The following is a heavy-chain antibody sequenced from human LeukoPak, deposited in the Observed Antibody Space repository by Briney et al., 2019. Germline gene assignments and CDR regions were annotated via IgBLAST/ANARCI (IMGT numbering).Heavy chain of an antibody. V-gene: IGHV3-7*01. J-gene: IGHJ4*02. D-gene: IGHD4/OR15-4a*01. CDR2: IKTDGSET. CDR3: ARASMGGRDYHLDS. Sequence: GGSLRLSCAASGFTFSTYWMTWVRQAPGKGLEWVANIKTDGSETYYLDSVKGRFTISRDNAKNFLSLQLGSLRADDTGVYYCARASMGGRDYHLDSWGQGTLVTVSS. CDR1: GFTFSTYW.